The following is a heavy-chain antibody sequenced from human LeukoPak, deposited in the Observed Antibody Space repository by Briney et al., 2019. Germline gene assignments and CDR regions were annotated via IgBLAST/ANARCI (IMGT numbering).Heavy chain of an antibody. CDR1: GFTFNSYW. CDR2: IKQDESEK. J-gene: IGHJ4*02. D-gene: IGHD1-1*01. Sequence: GGSLRLSCAASGFTFNSYWMRWVRQATGKGLEGVANIKQDESEKYYVDALKGRFTISRDNAKNSLYLQMNSLRAEGTAVYYCARDKIEGPTKLDYWGQGSLVTVSS. V-gene: IGHV3-7*01. CDR3: ARDKIEGPTKLDY.